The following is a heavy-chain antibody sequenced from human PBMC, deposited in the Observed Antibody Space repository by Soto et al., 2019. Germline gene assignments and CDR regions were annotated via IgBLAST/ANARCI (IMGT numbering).Heavy chain of an antibody. J-gene: IGHJ4*02. V-gene: IGHV3-21*01. D-gene: IGHD3-22*01. CDR1: GFTFSGYS. CDR3: ARGTADYYDSSGYFDC. CDR2: ISSSSSYI. Sequence: EGSLRLSCAASGFTFSGYSMNWVRQAPGKGLEWVSSISSSSSYIYYADSVKGRVTISRDNAKNSLILQMNRLRAEDTAVYYCARGTADYYDSSGYFDCWGQGTLVTVSS.